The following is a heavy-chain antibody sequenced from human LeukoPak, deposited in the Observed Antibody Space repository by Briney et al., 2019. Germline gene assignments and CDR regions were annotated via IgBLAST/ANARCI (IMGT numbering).Heavy chain of an antibody. J-gene: IGHJ4*02. D-gene: IGHD1-26*01. CDR1: GFTVSSNY. Sequence: GGSLRLSCAASGFTVSSNYMSWVRQAPGKGLEWVSVIYSGGSTYYADSVKGRFTISRDNSKNTLYLQMNSLRAEDTAVYYCARDEGATTSLFDYWGQGTLVTVSS. CDR3: ARDEGATTSLFDY. V-gene: IGHV3-53*01. CDR2: IYSGGST.